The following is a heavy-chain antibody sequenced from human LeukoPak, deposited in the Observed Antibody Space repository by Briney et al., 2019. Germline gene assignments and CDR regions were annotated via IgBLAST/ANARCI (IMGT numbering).Heavy chain of an antibody. CDR2: ISYDGSNK. D-gene: IGHD6-25*01. Sequence: GGSLRLSCAASGFTFSSYGMHWVRQAPGKGLEWVAVISYDGSNKYYADSVKGRFTISRDNSKNTLYLQMNSLRAEDTAVYYCAKQRTNFDYWGQGTLVTVSS. V-gene: IGHV3-30*18. CDR3: AKQRTNFDY. J-gene: IGHJ4*02. CDR1: GFTFSSYG.